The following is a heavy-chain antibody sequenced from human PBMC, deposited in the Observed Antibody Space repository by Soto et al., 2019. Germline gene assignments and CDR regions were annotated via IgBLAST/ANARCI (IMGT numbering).Heavy chain of an antibody. CDR1: GGSISSYY. CDR2: IYYSGST. D-gene: IGHD1-26*01. V-gene: IGHV4-59*01. CDR3: ARDRIVGDSYYYGMDV. J-gene: IGHJ6*02. Sequence: SETLSLTCTVSGGSISSYYWSWIRQPPGNELEWIGYIYYSGSTNYNPSLKSRVTISVDTSKNQFSLKLSSVTAADTAVYYCARDRIVGDSYYYGMDVWGQGTTVTVSS.